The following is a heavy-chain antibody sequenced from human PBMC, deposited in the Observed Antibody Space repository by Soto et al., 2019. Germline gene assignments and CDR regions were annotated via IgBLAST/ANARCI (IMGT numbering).Heavy chain of an antibody. CDR1: GFTFSSYS. CDR2: ISSSSSTI. D-gene: IGHD1-26*01. Sequence: GGSLRLSCAASGFTFSSYSMNWVRQAPGKGLEWVSYISSSSSTIYYADSVKGRFTISRDNAKNSLYLQMNSLRAEDTAVYYGAGDPSGASLAYWGQGTLVTVSS. V-gene: IGHV3-48*04. CDR3: AGDPSGASLAY. J-gene: IGHJ4*02.